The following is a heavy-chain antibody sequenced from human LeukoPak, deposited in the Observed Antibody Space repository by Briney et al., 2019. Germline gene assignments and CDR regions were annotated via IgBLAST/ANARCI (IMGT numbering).Heavy chain of an antibody. V-gene: IGHV3-20*04. Sequence: GGSLRLSCAASGFTFDDYGMSWVRQAPGKGLEWVSGINWNGGSTGYADSVKGRFTISRDNSKNTLYLQMNSLRVEDTAVYYCAKDQPPYYYDSGSYSDLDYWGQGTLVTVSS. CDR1: GFTFDDYG. CDR3: AKDQPPYYYDSGSYSDLDY. D-gene: IGHD3-10*01. CDR2: INWNGGST. J-gene: IGHJ4*02.